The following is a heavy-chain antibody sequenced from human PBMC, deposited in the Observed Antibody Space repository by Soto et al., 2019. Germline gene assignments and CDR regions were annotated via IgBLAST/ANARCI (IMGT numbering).Heavy chain of an antibody. CDR2: IYISGET. CDR3: ARASQCKSYFDCFAWLDY. CDR1: SASISGLY. Sequence: PSETLSLTCTVSSASISGLYWTWIRQPAGKGLEWIGRIYISGETSYNPSLTGRVIMSLDTSKNQFSLNLTSVTAADTAVYYCARASQCKSYFDCFAWLDYWGQGTLVTVSS. J-gene: IGHJ4*02. V-gene: IGHV4-4*07. D-gene: IGHD3-9*01.